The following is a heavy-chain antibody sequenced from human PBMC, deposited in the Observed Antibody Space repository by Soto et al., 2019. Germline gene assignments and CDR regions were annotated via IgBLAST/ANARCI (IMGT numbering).Heavy chain of an antibody. CDR2: MNPNSGNT. Sequence: ASVKVSCKASGYTFTSYDINWVRQATGQGLEWMGWMNPNSGNTGYAQKFKRRVTMTRNTSISTAYMELSSLKSEDTAVYYCATIIDSSGYGDAFDIWGQGIMVTVSS. J-gene: IGHJ3*02. CDR1: GYTFTSYD. D-gene: IGHD3-22*01. V-gene: IGHV1-8*01. CDR3: ATIIDSSGYGDAFDI.